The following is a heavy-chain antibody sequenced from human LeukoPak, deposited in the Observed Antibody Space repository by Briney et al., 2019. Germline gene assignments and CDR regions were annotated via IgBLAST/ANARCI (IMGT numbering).Heavy chain of an antibody. V-gene: IGHV4-39*01. D-gene: IGHD2-15*01. CDR3: TRYDPAATGGWFDP. CDR2: VHYNGNT. CDR1: GGSISSSNYY. Sequence: SETLSLTCTVSGGSISSSNYYWGWIRQPPGKGLEWIGIVHYNGNTYYNPSLKSRVTISVATSKSQFSLELSSVAAADTAVYYCTRYDPAATGGWFDPWGQGTLVTVSS. J-gene: IGHJ5*02.